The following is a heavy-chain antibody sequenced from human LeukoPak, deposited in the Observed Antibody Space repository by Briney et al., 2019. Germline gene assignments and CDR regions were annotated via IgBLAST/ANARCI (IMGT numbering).Heavy chain of an antibody. CDR1: GFTFSSYN. D-gene: IGHD1-7*01. CDR3: ARDRDWNYGFDY. Sequence: GGSLRLSCAASGFTFSSYNMKWVRQAPGKGLEWVSSISTSSSYIYYAESVKGRFTISRDNAKNSLNLQMNSLRVEDTAVYYCARDRDWNYGFDYWGQGTLVTVSS. J-gene: IGHJ4*02. V-gene: IGHV3-21*01. CDR2: ISTSSSYI.